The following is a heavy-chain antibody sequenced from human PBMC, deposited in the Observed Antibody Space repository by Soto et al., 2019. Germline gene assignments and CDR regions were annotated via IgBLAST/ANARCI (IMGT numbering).Heavy chain of an antibody. CDR3: ARGGYYDFWSGHDAFDI. V-gene: IGHV3-7*03. D-gene: IGHD3-3*01. CDR1: EFTFSSYW. Sequence: PGGSLRLSCAASEFTFSSYWMSWVRQAPGKGLEWVANIKQDGSEKYYVDSVKGRFTISRDNAKNSLYLQMNSLRAEDTAVYYCARGGYYDFWSGHDAFDIWGQGPMVTVSS. CDR2: IKQDGSEK. J-gene: IGHJ3*02.